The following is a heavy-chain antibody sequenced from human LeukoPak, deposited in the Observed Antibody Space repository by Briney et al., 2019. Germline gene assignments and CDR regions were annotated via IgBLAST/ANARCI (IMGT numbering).Heavy chain of an antibody. CDR3: ARDALPLINYAFDI. D-gene: IGHD3-10*01. J-gene: IGHJ3*02. Sequence: PGGSLRLSCAASGFTFSSYGMHWVRQAPGKGLEWVAVIWYDGSNKYYADSVKGRFTISRDNSKNTLYLQMNSLRAEDTAVYYCARDALPLINYAFDIWGQGTMVTVSS. V-gene: IGHV3-33*08. CDR2: IWYDGSNK. CDR1: GFTFSSYG.